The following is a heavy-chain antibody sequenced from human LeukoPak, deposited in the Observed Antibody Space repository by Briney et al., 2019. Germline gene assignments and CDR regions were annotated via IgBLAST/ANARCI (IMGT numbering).Heavy chain of an antibody. CDR2: VSWNSGSI. CDR1: GFTFDDYA. CDR3: AKDIGMATIIVGFDY. D-gene: IGHD5-24*01. V-gene: IGHV3-9*01. Sequence: GGSLRLSCAASGFTFDDYAMHWVRHAPGKGLEWVSGVSWNSGSIAYADSVKGRFTISRDNAKNSLYLQMNSLRAEDTASYYCAKDIGMATIIVGFDYWGQGTLVTVSS. J-gene: IGHJ4*02.